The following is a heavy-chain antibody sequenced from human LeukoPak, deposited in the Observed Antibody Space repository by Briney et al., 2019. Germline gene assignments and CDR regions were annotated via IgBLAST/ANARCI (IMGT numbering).Heavy chain of an antibody. V-gene: IGHV3-23*01. Sequence: GGSLRLSCAASGFTFSSYAMSWIRQAPGKGLEWVSAISGSGGSTYYADSVKGRFTISRDNSKNTLYLQMNSLRAEDTAVYYCAKDLDCSSTSCYPDYWGQGTLVTVSS. CDR1: GFTFSSYA. D-gene: IGHD2-2*01. CDR3: AKDLDCSSTSCYPDY. J-gene: IGHJ4*02. CDR2: ISGSGGST.